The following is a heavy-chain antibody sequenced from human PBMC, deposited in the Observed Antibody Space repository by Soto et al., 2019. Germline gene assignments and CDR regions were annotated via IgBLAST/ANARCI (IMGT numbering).Heavy chain of an antibody. CDR2: IKSKTDGGTT. D-gene: IGHD3-22*01. CDR1: GVTLSNAW. V-gene: IGHV3-15*07. CDR3: TTDSYSTIIIVRFDY. J-gene: IGHJ4*01. Sequence: GGSLRLSCAASGVTLSNAWINWVRQAPGKGLEWVGRIKSKTDGGTTDFAEPVKGRFAISRDDSNNMVYLQMSSLKIEDTAVYYCTTDSYSTIIIVRFDYWGHGTLVTVSS.